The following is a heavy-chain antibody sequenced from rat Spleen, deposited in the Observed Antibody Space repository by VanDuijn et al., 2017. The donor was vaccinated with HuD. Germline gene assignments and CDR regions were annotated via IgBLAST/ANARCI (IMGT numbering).Heavy chain of an antibody. J-gene: IGHJ3*01. CDR1: GFTFSNFG. Sequence: EVQLVESGGGLVQPGRSLKLSCAASGFTFSNFGMAWVRQAPTKGLEWVASITNSGGSTYYRDSVKGRFTISRDNAKSTLYLQMNSLRSEDTATYYCTRAYGGYGGFAYWGQGTLVTVSS. CDR3: TRAYGGYGGFAY. D-gene: IGHD1-11*01. V-gene: IGHV5-46*01. CDR2: ITNSGGST.